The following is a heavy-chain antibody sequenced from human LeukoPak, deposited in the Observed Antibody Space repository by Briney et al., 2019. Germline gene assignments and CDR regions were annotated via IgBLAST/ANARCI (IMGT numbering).Heavy chain of an antibody. J-gene: IGHJ4*02. D-gene: IGHD2-15*01. V-gene: IGHV4-30-4*01. CDR3: ARQIGDLGYCSGGSCYYFDY. CDR2: IYYSGST. CDR1: GGSISSGDYY. Sequence: PSQTLSLTCTVSGGSISSGDYYWSWIRQPPGKGLEWIGYIYYSGSTYYNPSLKSRVTISVDTSKNQFSLKLSSVTVADTAVYYCARQIGDLGYCSGGSCYYFDYWGQGTLVTVSS.